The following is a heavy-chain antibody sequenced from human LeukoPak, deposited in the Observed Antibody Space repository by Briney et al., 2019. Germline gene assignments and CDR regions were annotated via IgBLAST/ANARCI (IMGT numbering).Heavy chain of an antibody. V-gene: IGHV3-23*01. CDR2: ISGSGGST. D-gene: IGHD5-18*01. J-gene: IGHJ4*02. CDR1: GFSFSSYA. Sequence: GGALRLSCAASGFSFSSYAMSWVRQAPGKGLEWVSAISGSGGSTYYADSVKGRFTISRDNSKNTLYLQMNSLRAEDTAVYYCAKREYSYGLYYFDYWGQGTLVTVSS. CDR3: AKREYSYGLYYFDY.